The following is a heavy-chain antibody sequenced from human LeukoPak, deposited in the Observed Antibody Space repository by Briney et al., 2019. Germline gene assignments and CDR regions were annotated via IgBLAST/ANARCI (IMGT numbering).Heavy chain of an antibody. Sequence: PSETLSLTCAVSGYSISSGYYWGWIRQPPGKGLEWIGSIYHSGSTCYNPSLKSRVTISVDTSKNQFSLKLSSVTAADTAVYYCASAYYDILTGYFDYWGQGTLVTVSS. CDR2: IYHSGST. V-gene: IGHV4-38-2*01. J-gene: IGHJ4*02. CDR3: ASAYYDILTGYFDY. CDR1: GYSISSGYY. D-gene: IGHD3-9*01.